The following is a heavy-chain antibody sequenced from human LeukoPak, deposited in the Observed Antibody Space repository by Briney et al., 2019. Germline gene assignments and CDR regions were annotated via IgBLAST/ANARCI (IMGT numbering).Heavy chain of an antibody. CDR2: IIPIFGTA. J-gene: IGHJ3*02. CDR1: GGTFSSYA. V-gene: IGHV1-69*05. Sequence: ASVKVSCKASGGTFSSYAISWVRQAPGQGLEWMGRIIPIFGTANYAQKFQGRVTITTDESTSTAYMELSSLRSEDTVVYYCARSRYDFWSGYSSGDAFDIWGQGTMVTVSS. D-gene: IGHD3-3*01. CDR3: ARSRYDFWSGYSSGDAFDI.